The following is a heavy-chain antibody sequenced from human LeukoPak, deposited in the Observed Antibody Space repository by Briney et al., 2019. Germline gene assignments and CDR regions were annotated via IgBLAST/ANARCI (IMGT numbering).Heavy chain of an antibody. J-gene: IGHJ1*01. CDR3: ARGRYYYDSSGLTNFQH. V-gene: IGHV1-8*01. D-gene: IGHD3-22*01. CDR2: MNPNSGNT. Sequence: ASVKVSCKASGYTFTSYDINWVRQATGQGLEWMGWMNPNSGNTGYAQKFQGRVTMTRNTSISTAYMELSSLRSEDTAVYYCARGRYYYDSSGLTNFQHWGQGTLVTVSS. CDR1: GYTFTSYD.